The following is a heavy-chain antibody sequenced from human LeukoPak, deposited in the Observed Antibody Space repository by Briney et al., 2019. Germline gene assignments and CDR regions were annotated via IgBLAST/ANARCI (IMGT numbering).Heavy chain of an antibody. J-gene: IGHJ4*02. CDR3: ARDFYNNVDIAAAGTGWLGY. Sequence: SVKVSCKASGGTFSSYAISWVRQAPGQGLEWMGRIIPILGIANYAQKFQGRVTITADKSTSTAYMELSSLRSEDTAVYYCARDFYNNVDIAAAGTGWLGYWGQGTLVTVSS. D-gene: IGHD6-13*01. V-gene: IGHV1-69*04. CDR2: IIPILGIA. CDR1: GGTFSSYA.